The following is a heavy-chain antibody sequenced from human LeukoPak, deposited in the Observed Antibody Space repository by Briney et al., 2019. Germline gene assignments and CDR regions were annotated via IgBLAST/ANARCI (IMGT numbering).Heavy chain of an antibody. J-gene: IGHJ4*02. D-gene: IGHD5-12*01. CDR2: ISGSGGST. V-gene: IGHV3-23*01. CDR3: ARVGGGYSGYDLYYFDY. Sequence: GGSLRLSCAASGFTFSSYAMSWVRQAPGKGLEWVSAISGSGGSTYYADSVKGRFTISRDNSKNTLYLQMNSLRVEDTAVYYCARVGGGYSGYDLYYFDYWGQGTLVTVSS. CDR1: GFTFSSYA.